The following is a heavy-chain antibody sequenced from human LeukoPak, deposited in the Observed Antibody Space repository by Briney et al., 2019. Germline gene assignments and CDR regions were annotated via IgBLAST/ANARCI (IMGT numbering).Heavy chain of an antibody. J-gene: IGHJ4*02. V-gene: IGHV4-34*12. CDR3: ARTPSGTYSYFDY. D-gene: IGHD1-26*01. CDR2: IFHSGNI. CDR1: GGSFTDYY. Sequence: SETLSLTCAVYGGSFTDYYWSWIRQSPGKGLEWIAEIFHSGNINYNPSLKSRVTISIDMSKNQFHLNLTYVTAADTAVYYCARTPSGTYSYFDYWGQGTLVTVSS.